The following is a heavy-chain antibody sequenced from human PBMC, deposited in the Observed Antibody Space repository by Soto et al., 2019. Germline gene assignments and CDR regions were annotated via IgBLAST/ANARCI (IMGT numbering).Heavy chain of an antibody. D-gene: IGHD6-19*01. CDR2: ISAYNGNT. Sequence: GASVKVSCKASGYSFTSYGISWVRQAPGQGLEWMGWISAYNGNTNYAQKLQGRVTMTTDTSTSTAYMELRSLRSDDTAVYYCARERGGYSSGWHDFSLDYWGQGTLVTVSS. CDR3: ARERGGYSSGWHDFSLDY. V-gene: IGHV1-18*01. J-gene: IGHJ4*02. CDR1: GYSFTSYG.